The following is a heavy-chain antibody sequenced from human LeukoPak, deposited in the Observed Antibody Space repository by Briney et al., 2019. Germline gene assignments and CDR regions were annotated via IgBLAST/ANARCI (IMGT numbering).Heavy chain of an antibody. CDR1: GFTFSGYY. CDR3: ARPDSSGWSHAFDI. D-gene: IGHD6-19*01. CDR2: ISSSSSYT. V-gene: IGHV3-11*06. J-gene: IGHJ3*02. Sequence: PGGSLRLSCAASGFTFSGYYMSWIRQAPGKGLEWVSYISSSSSYTNYADSVKGRFTISRDNSKNTLYLDMNSLRAEDTAVYYCARPDSSGWSHAFDIWGQGTKVTVSS.